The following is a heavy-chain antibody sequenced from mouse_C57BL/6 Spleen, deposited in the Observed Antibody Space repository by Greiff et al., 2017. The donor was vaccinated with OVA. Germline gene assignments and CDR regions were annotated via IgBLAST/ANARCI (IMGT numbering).Heavy chain of an antibody. CDR1: GYTFTDYE. CDR3: KRKGVDLFRFYNAMDY. Sequence: QVQLQQSGAELVRPGASVTLSCKASGYTFTDYEMHWVKQTPVHGLEWIGAIDPETGGTTYNQKFKGKAILTADKSSSTAYMELRSLTSEDSDVYYCKRKGVDLFRFYNAMDYWGQGTSVTVSS. D-gene: IGHD2-14*01. CDR2: IDPETGGT. V-gene: IGHV1-15*01. J-gene: IGHJ4*01.